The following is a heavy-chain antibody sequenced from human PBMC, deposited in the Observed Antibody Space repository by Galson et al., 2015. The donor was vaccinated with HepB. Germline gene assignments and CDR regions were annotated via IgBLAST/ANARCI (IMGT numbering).Heavy chain of an antibody. CDR2: ISYDGSNK. CDR1: GFTFSSYA. CDR3: ARTTRFLEWTGFDY. J-gene: IGHJ4*02. V-gene: IGHV3-30-3*01. Sequence: SLRLSCAASGFTFSSYAMHWVRQAPGKGLEWVAVISYDGSNKYYADSVKGRFTISRDNSKNTLYLQMNSLRAEDTAVYYCARTTRFLEWTGFDYWGQGTLVTVSS. D-gene: IGHD3-3*01.